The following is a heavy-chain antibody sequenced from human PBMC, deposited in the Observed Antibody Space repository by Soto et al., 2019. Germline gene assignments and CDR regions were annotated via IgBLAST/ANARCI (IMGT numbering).Heavy chain of an antibody. J-gene: IGHJ6*03. D-gene: IGHD4-17*01. V-gene: IGHV4-59*08. CDR1: GGSISSYY. CDR3: ARSLYGDYYYYYYVDV. CDR2: IYYSGST. Sequence: SETLSLTCTVSGGSISSYYWSWIRQPPGKGLEWIGYIYYSGSTNYNPSLKSRVTISVDTSKNQFSLKLSSVTAADTAVYYCARSLYGDYYYYYYVDVWGKGTTVTVSS.